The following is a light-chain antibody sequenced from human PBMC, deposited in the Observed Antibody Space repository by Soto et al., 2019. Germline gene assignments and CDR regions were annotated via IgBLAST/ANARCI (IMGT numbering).Light chain of an antibody. J-gene: IGLJ2*01. V-gene: IGLV1-51*02. CDR3: GPWDSSLGV. CDR2: ENN. Sequence: QSVLTQPASVSAAPGQKVTISCSGSTSNIGNNYVSWYQQLPGTAPKLLIYENNKQPSGIPGRFSGSKAGTSATLDIAGLHTGDEADYYCGPWDSSLGVFGGGTKLTVL. CDR1: TSNIGNNY.